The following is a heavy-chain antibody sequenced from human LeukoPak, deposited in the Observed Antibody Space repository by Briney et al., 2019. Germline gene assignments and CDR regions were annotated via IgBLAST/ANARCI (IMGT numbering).Heavy chain of an antibody. CDR1: GFTFDDYA. CDR2: ISWNSGSI. J-gene: IGHJ3*02. D-gene: IGHD2-15*01. Sequence: GGSLRLSCAASGFTFDDYAMHWVRQAPGKGLEWVSGISWNSGSIGYADSVKGRFTISRDNAKNSLYLQMNSLRAEDTALYYCAKDILFGDCSGGSCYDAFDIWGQGTMVTVSS. CDR3: AKDILFGDCSGGSCYDAFDI. V-gene: IGHV3-9*01.